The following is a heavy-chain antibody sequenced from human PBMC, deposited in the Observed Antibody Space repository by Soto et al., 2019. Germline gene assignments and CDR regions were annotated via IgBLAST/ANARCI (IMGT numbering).Heavy chain of an antibody. Sequence: GGSLRLSCAASGFTFSSYAMSWVRQAPGKGLEWVSAISGSGGSTYYADSVKGRFTISRDNSKNTLYLQMNSLRAEDTAVYYCAKDRGGDYIGGSYRPRYFDYWGQGTLVTVSS. J-gene: IGHJ4*02. CDR1: GFTFSSYA. D-gene: IGHD3-16*02. V-gene: IGHV3-23*01. CDR3: AKDRGGDYIGGSYRPRYFDY. CDR2: ISGSGGST.